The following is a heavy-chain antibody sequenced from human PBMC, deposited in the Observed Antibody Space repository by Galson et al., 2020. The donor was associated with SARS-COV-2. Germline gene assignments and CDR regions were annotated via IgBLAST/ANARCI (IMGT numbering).Heavy chain of an antibody. CDR2: IYPCDSDT. CDR3: AVTYCGGDCYPYYYYYMDV. V-gene: IGHV5-51*01. CDR1: GYSFTSYW. D-gene: IGHD2-21*01. Sequence: GESLKISCKGSGYSFTSYWIGWVRQMPGKVRECMGIIYPCDSDTRYSPSFQGQVTISADKYISTAYLQWSSLKASDTAMYYCAVTYCGGDCYPYYYYYMDVWGKGTTVTVSS. J-gene: IGHJ6*03.